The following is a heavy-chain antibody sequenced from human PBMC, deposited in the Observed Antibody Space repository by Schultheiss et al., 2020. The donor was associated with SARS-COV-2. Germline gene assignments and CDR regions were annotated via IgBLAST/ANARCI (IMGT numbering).Heavy chain of an antibody. CDR2: VSYDGSNK. CDR3: AKESDLVVVVASHSVDS. CDR1: GFTFRSHG. V-gene: IGHV3-30*18. J-gene: IGHJ4*02. Sequence: GESLKISCVASGFTFRSHGMHWVRQAPGKGLEWVAVVSYDGSNKYYADSVKGRFTISRDQSKNTLYLDMNSLRGEDTAVYHCAKESDLVVVVASHSVDSWGQGTLVTVSS. D-gene: IGHD2-15*01.